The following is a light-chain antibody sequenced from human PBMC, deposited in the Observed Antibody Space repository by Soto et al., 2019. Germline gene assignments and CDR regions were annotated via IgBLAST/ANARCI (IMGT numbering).Light chain of an antibody. J-gene: IGKJ4*01. V-gene: IGKV1-39*01. Sequence: DLQMTPSPSSLSASVGDRVTITCRASKNINTYLNWYQQKPGEAPKLLIYAASNLQSDIPSRFSDSGSGTDFTLTISSLQPEDCATYYCQQSYNTLTFGGGTKVEIK. CDR1: KNINTY. CDR2: AAS. CDR3: QQSYNTLT.